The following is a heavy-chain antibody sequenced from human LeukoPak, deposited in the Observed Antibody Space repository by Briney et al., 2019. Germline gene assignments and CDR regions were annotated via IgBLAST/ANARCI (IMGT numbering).Heavy chain of an antibody. Sequence: GASVKVSCKASGYTFTGYYMRWVRQAPGQGLEWMGWINPNSGGTNYAQKFQGRVTMTRDTSISTAYMELSRLRSDDTAVYYCAIALLGAGDSFGLDYWGQGTLVTVSS. CDR3: AIALLGAGDSFGLDY. J-gene: IGHJ4*02. CDR1: GYTFTGYY. V-gene: IGHV1-2*02. D-gene: IGHD7-27*01. CDR2: INPNSGGT.